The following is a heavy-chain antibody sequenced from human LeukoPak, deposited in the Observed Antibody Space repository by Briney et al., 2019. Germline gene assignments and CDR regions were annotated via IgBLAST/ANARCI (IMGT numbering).Heavy chain of an antibody. D-gene: IGHD3-9*01. CDR3: ARIDSTAGGDY. Sequence: SETLSLTCTVSGGSISSYYWSWIRQPPGKGLEWIGYIYYSGSTNYNPSLKSRVTISVDTSKNQFSLKLSSVTAADTAVYYCARIDSTAGGDYWGQGTLVTVSS. CDR2: IYYSGST. V-gene: IGHV4-59*12. J-gene: IGHJ4*02. CDR1: GGSISSYY.